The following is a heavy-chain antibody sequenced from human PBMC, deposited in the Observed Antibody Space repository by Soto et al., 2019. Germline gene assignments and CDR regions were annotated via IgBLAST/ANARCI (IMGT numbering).Heavy chain of an antibody. CDR1: GFTFSNAW. D-gene: IGHD3-22*01. V-gene: IGHV3-15*07. CDR2: IKSKTDGGTT. J-gene: IGHJ4*02. CDR3: IIYHWYCYDRSAFYF. Sequence: GGSLKLSCAASGFTFSNAWMNWVRQAPGKGLEWIGRIKSKTDGGTTDYAAPVKGRFTISRDDSKNMVYLQMNSLKTEDTAVYHCIIYHWYCYDRSAFYFCGQGTLVIVSS.